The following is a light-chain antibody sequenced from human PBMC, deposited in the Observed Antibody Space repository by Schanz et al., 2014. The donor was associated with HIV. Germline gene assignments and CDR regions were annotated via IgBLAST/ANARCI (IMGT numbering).Light chain of an antibody. J-gene: IGKJ2*01. CDR3: PQYGSSPPT. Sequence: EIVLTQSPATLSLSPGERVTLSCRASQGIDSYLAWYQQKPGQAPRLLIYDASNRATGIPARFSGSGSGREFTLTISSLQSEDFAVYYCPQYGSSPPTFGQGTKLEIK. CDR2: DAS. CDR1: QGIDSY. V-gene: IGKV3-11*02.